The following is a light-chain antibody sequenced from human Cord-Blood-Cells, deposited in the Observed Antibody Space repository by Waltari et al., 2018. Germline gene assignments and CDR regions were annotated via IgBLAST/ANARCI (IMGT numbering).Light chain of an antibody. CDR1: RSNLGNNF. J-gene: IGLJ3*02. CDR3: GTWDSSLSAGV. CDR2: DNN. Sequence: QSVLTQPPSVSAAPGPKVTISCPGSRSNLGNNFVSWYQQLPGTAPKLLIYDNNKRPSGIPDRFSGSKSGTSATLGITGLQTGDEADYYCGTWDSSLSAGVFGGGTKLTVL. V-gene: IGLV1-51*01.